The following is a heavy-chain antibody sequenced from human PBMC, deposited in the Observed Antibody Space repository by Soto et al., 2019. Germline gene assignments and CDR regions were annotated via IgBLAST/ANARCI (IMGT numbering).Heavy chain of an antibody. CDR1: GCEVIGYG. V-gene: IGHV3-23*01. CDR3: AKAPPRRTYYDFWSGYSSLGWFDP. D-gene: IGHD3-3*01. Sequence: RDCRAAVGCEVIGYGGSCIRKTPGKGLEWVSAISGSGGSTYYADSVKGRFTISRDNSKNTLYLQMNSLRAEDTAVYYCAKAPPRRTYYDFWSGYSSLGWFDPWGQGTLVTVSS. CDR2: ISGSGGST. J-gene: IGHJ5*02.